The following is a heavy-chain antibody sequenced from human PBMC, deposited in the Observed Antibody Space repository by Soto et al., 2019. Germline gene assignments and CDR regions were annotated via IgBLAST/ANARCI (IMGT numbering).Heavy chain of an antibody. J-gene: IGHJ4*02. V-gene: IGHV4-30-4*01. CDR3: AVCRGFSNYYFDS. CDR1: GGSIRSDDYH. CDR2: IYYTGST. D-gene: IGHD2-15*01. Sequence: SETLSLTCTVSGGSIRSDDYHWSWIRQPPGKGLEWIGYIYYTGSTYYNPSLKSRINISGDTSKNQFSLKLSSVTAADTAVYYCAVCRGFSNYYFDSWGQGTLVTVSS.